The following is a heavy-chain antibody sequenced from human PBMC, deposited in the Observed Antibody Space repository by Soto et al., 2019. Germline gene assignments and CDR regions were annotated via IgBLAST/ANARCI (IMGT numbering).Heavy chain of an antibody. J-gene: IGHJ4*02. D-gene: IGHD6-6*01. CDR2: LNPHSGKA. CDR1: GYTFTIQD. V-gene: IGHV1-8*01. CDR3: ARVSSIAARRSYDS. Sequence: ASVKVSCKASGYTFTIQDIHWLRQSPGQGLEWMAGLNPHSGKAAYAQRFQGRLTMTGNASTSTAYMELSGLRSEDTAMYYCARVSSIAARRSYDSWGQGTLVTVSS.